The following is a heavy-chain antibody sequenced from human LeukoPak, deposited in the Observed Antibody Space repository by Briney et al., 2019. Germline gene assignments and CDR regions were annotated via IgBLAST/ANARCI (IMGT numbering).Heavy chain of an antibody. CDR2: IKSKTDGGTT. CDR1: GFTFSNAW. CDR3: TTDVGWAAPVIAAAGRDY. J-gene: IGHJ4*02. V-gene: IGHV3-15*01. Sequence: GGSLRPSCAASGFTFSNAWMSWVRQAPGKGLEWVGRIKSKTDGGTTDHAAPVKGRFTISRDDSKNTLYLQMNSLKTEDTAVYYCTTDVGWAAPVIAAAGRDYWGQGTLVTVSS. D-gene: IGHD6-13*01.